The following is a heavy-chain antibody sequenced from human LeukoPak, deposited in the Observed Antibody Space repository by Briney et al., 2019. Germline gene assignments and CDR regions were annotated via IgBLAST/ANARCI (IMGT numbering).Heavy chain of an antibody. Sequence: GGSLRLSCAASGFTFSSYGMSWVRQAPGKGLEWVSAISGSGGSTYYADSVKGRFTISRDNSKNTLYLQMNSLRAEDTAVYYCAKARDWNDVGASNDYWGQGTLVTVSS. CDR2: ISGSGGST. J-gene: IGHJ4*02. V-gene: IGHV3-23*01. CDR3: AKARDWNDVGASNDY. CDR1: GFTFSSYG. D-gene: IGHD1-1*01.